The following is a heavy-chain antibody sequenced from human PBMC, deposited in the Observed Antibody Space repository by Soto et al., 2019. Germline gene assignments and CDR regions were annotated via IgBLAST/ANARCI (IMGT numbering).Heavy chain of an antibody. CDR2: IYYKGAT. D-gene: IGHD2-8*02. CDR3: AREVRDCPGASCQGGAY. V-gene: IGHV4-39*02. CDR1: DGSISTSSSY. Sequence: QLQLQESGPGLVKPSETLSLICTVSDGSISTSSSYSGWIRQPPGKGLGWIATIYYKGATQYSPSLKSRVTISLDTSKNQFSLKLSSVTAADTAVYFCAREVRDCPGASCQGGAYCGKGTLVTVSS. J-gene: IGHJ4*02.